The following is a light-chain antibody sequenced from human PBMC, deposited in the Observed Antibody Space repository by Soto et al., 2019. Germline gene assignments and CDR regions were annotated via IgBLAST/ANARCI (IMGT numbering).Light chain of an antibody. CDR2: SAS. V-gene: IGKV2-28*01. CDR1: QSLLHSNGKTF. J-gene: IGKJ1*01. Sequence: DIVMTQSPLSLPVTPGEPASISCRSSQSLLHSNGKTFLDWYLQKPGQSPQLLIFSASKRASGVPDRFSASGSGTDFTRKINRVEADDVGVYYCMQTLQTPGTFGKGTKVDIK. CDR3: MQTLQTPGT.